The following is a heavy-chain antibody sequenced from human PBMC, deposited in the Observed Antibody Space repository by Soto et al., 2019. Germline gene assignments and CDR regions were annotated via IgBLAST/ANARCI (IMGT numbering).Heavy chain of an antibody. Sequence: PGGSLRLCCAASGFTFSSYAMKWVGQAPGKGLEWVSAICGSGGSTYYADSVKGRFTISRDNSKNTLYLQMNSLRAEDTAVYYCAKSVVGRDSSGLNTVYYYYYGMDVWGQGTTVTVSS. J-gene: IGHJ6*02. CDR2: ICGSGGST. CDR1: GFTFSSYA. V-gene: IGHV3-23*01. D-gene: IGHD6-19*01. CDR3: AKSVVGRDSSGLNTVYYYYYGMDV.